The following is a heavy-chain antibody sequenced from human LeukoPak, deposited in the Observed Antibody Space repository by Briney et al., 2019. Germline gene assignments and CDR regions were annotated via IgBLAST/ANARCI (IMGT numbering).Heavy chain of an antibody. J-gene: IGHJ6*03. Sequence: SETLSLTCTVSGGSISSGSYYWSWIRQPAGKGLEWIGRIYTSGSTNYNPSLKSRVTISVDTSKNQFSLKLSSVTAADTAVYYCARGRLVKERRGVRNNTHYENYYYMDVWGKGTTVTVSS. CDR1: GGSISSGSYY. CDR3: ARGRLVKERRGVRNNTHYENYYYMDV. V-gene: IGHV4-61*02. D-gene: IGHD6-19*01. CDR2: IYTSGST.